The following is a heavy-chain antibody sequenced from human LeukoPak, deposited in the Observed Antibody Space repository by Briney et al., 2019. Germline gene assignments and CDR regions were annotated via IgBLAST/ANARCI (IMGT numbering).Heavy chain of an antibody. D-gene: IGHD2-21*01. J-gene: IGHJ4*02. CDR2: IYYSGST. CDR1: GGSISSYY. V-gene: IGHV4-59*01. Sequence: SETLSLTCTVSGGSISSYYWSWIRQPPGKGLEWIGYIYYSGSTNYSPSLKSRVTISVDTSKNQFSLKLSSVTAADTAVYYCARDVAGRFDYWGQGTLVTVSS. CDR3: ARDVAGRFDY.